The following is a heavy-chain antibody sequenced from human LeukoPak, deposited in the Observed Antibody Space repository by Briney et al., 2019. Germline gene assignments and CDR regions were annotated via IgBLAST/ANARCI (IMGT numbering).Heavy chain of an antibody. Sequence: SSYIYYADSVKGRFTISRDNAKNSLYLQMNSLRAEDTAVYYCTRYYSDSSGFDYWGQGTLVTVSS. V-gene: IGHV3-21*01. D-gene: IGHD3-22*01. CDR2: SSYI. CDR3: TRYYSDSSGFDY. J-gene: IGHJ4*02.